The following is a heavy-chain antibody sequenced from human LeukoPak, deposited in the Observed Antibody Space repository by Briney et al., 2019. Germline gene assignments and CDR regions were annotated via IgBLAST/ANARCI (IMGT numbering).Heavy chain of an antibody. CDR2: IVPIFGTA. J-gene: IGHJ4*02. D-gene: IGHD6-6*01. V-gene: IGHV1-69*05. CDR1: GGTFSSYA. CDR3: AREQYSSSDLDY. Sequence: SVKVSCKASGGTFSSYAISWVRQAPGQGLEWMGRIVPIFGTANYAQKFQGRVTITTDESTSTAYMELSSLRSEDTAVYYCAREQYSSSDLDYWGQGTLVTVSS.